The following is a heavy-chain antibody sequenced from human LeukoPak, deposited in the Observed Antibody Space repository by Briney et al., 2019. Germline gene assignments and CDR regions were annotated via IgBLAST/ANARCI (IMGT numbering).Heavy chain of an antibody. J-gene: IGHJ6*03. CDR2: INPNSGGT. CDR3: ARDPSSLYCSSSSCYVRYYYYYIYV. Sequence: ASVKVSCKASGYTFTSYYMHWVRQAPGQGLEWMGWINPNSGGTNYAQKFQGRVTMTRDTSTSTAYMELSRLRSDDTAVYYCARDPSSLYCSSSSCYVRYYYYYIYVWGKGTTVTVSS. V-gene: IGHV1-2*02. CDR1: GYTFTSYY. D-gene: IGHD2-2*01.